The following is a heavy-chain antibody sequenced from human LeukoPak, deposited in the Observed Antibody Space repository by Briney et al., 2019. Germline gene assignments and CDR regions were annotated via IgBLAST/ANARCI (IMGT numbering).Heavy chain of an antibody. Sequence: SVKVSCTASGGTFSSYDFSWVRQPPGQGLEWMGGINPIFGTANYAQKFQGRVTITTDESTTIAYMVLSSPRSEAAAGYYCASPIIAAAGTGYFQHRGQGTLVTVSS. J-gene: IGHJ1*01. V-gene: IGHV1-69*05. CDR1: GGTFSSYD. CDR3: ASPIIAAAGTGYFQH. CDR2: INPIFGTA. D-gene: IGHD6-13*01.